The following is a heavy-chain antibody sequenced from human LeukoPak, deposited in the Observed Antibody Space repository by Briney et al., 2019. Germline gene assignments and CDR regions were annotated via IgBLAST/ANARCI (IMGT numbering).Heavy chain of an antibody. D-gene: IGHD1-26*01. CDR1: GYTFTSYY. CDR3: ARDNSVGDTAWWFDL. J-gene: IGHJ5*02. V-gene: IGHV1-46*01. CDR2: INPSGSST. Sequence: GASVKVSCKASGYTFTSYYMHWVRQAPGQGLEWMGVINPSGSSTSYAQKFQGRLSLTRDMSTSTDYMELSSLRSEDTAVYYCARDNSVGDTAWWFDLWGQGTLVTVSS.